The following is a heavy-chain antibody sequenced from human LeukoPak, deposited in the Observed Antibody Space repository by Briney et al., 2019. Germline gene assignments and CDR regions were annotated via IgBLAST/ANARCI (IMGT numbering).Heavy chain of an antibody. CDR3: ALLGCSALDY. J-gene: IGHJ4*02. V-gene: IGHV4-4*07. CDR2: IYFSGTT. CDR1: GDSTNIYY. D-gene: IGHD2-15*01. Sequence: PSETLSLTCTVSGDSTNIYYYNWIRQPAGKGLEWIGRIYFSGTTSYNPSLKSRVTMSVDTSKSQFSLNLRSVTAADTALYFCALLGCSALDYWGQGILVTVSS.